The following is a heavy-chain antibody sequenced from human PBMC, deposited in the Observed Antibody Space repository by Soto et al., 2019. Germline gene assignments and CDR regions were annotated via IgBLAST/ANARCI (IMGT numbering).Heavy chain of an antibody. CDR1: GYTITSYY. V-gene: IGHV1-46*01. CDR2: INPSGGST. J-gene: IGHJ6*02. CDR3: ASVLRFLEWSSYYYYGMDV. Sequence: ASVRVSCKASGYTITSYYMNWVRQAPGQGLEWMGIINPSGGSTSYAQKFQGRVTMTRDTSTSTVYMELSSLRSEDTAVYYCASVLRFLEWSSYYYYGMDVWGQGTTVTVSS. D-gene: IGHD3-3*01.